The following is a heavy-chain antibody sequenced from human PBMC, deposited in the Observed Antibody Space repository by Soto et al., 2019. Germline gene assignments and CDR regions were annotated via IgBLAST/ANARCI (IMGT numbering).Heavy chain of an antibody. CDR3: ARDPRRGPAAASPRFYYYYYGMDV. D-gene: IGHD2-2*01. J-gene: IGHJ6*02. CDR1: WFNFGSYA. CDR2: ISYDGSNK. Sequence: GGSLRLPCGALWFNFGSYAMHRVRQAPGKGLEGVAVISYDGSNKYYADSAKGRFTISRDNSKNTLYLQMNSLRAEDTAVYYCARDPRRGPAAASPRFYYYYYGMDVWGQGTTVTVSS. V-gene: IGHV3-30-3*01.